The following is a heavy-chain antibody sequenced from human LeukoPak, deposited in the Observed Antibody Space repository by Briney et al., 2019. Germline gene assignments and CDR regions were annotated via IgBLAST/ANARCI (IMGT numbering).Heavy chain of an antibody. CDR3: ARDNWNYGSSMDV. V-gene: IGHV4-30-2*01. Sequence: PSQTLSLTCAVSGGSISSGGYSWSWIRQPPGKGLEWIGYIYHSGSTYYNPSLKSRVTISVDRSKNQFSLKLSSVTAADTAVYYCARDNWNYGSSMDVWGQGTTVTVSS. J-gene: IGHJ6*02. CDR1: GGSISSGGYS. CDR2: IYHSGST. D-gene: IGHD1-7*01.